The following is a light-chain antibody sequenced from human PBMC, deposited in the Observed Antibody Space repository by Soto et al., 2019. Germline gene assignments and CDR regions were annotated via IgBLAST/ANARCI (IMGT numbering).Light chain of an antibody. CDR3: QQYGSSGT. V-gene: IGKV3-20*01. CDR1: QSVSNNY. Sequence: IVLTQSPVTLSLSPWERATLSCSASQSVSNNYLAWYQQKPGQAPRLLIYGASNRATGIPDRFSGSGSGTDFTLTISRLEPEDFAVYYCQQYGSSGTFGQGTKVDIK. J-gene: IGKJ1*01. CDR2: GAS.